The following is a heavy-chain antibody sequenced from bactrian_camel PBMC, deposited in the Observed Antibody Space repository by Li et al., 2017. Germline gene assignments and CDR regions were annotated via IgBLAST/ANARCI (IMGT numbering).Heavy chain of an antibody. Sequence: HVQLVESGGGSVRDGGSLNLTCTASGFTIDRSEMAWYRQAPGAVCELVSRISRDDSTHYLDSVKGRFTISLDTAKTTLYLQMINLKPEDTAMYYCASMRDGVWVSAIQALGRPAEFGYWGQGTQVTVS. CDR3: ASMRDGVWVSAIQALGRPAEFGY. CDR2: ISRDDST. V-gene: IGHV3S55*01. CDR1: GFTIDRSE. D-gene: IGHD3*01. J-gene: IGHJ6*01.